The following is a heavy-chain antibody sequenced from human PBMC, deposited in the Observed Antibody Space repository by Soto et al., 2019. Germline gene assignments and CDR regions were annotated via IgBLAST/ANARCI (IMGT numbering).Heavy chain of an antibody. J-gene: IGHJ4*02. CDR2: INAGNGNT. Sequence: ASVKVSCKASGYTFTTYAIHWVRQAPGQAPGQRLEWMGWINAGNGNTKYSQRFQGRVTIARDTSASTAYMELSRLTSEDTAVYYCAREHDSSTGYSYDFWGQGTLVTVYS. CDR3: AREHDSSTGYSYDF. D-gene: IGHD3-9*01. CDR1: GYTFTTYA. V-gene: IGHV1-3*01.